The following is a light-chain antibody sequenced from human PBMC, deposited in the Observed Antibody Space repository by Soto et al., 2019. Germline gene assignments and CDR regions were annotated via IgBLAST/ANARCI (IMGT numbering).Light chain of an antibody. CDR2: DAS. V-gene: IGKV1-33*01. CDR3: QQYDRPPYT. J-gene: IGKJ2*01. Sequence: DIQMTQSPSSLSATVGDRVTLKCQASQDISRYLNWYQQKPGKAPKLLIYDASNMEREVPSRFTGSGSVTDFSLTISSLQPEDIAIYYCQQYDRPPYTFGQGTKLEIK. CDR1: QDISRY.